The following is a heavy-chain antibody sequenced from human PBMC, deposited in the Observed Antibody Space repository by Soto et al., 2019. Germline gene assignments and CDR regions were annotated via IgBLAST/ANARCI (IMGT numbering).Heavy chain of an antibody. CDR3: TKSSGGSSSVGMDY. CDR2: ITRDGYNK. Sequence: GSLRLSCAGSGFIFKNYALNWVRQAPGKGLEWVASITRDGYNKYYADSVKGRFTISRDNCRDTLSLQMTALTIEDSSVYYCTKSSGGSSSVGMDYWGQGTRVTVSS. D-gene: IGHD3-22*01. V-gene: IGHV3-30*04. CDR1: GFIFKNYA. J-gene: IGHJ4*02.